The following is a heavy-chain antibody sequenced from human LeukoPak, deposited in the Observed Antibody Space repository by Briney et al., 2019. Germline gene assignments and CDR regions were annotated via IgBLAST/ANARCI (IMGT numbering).Heavy chain of an antibody. CDR2: IFPSGGEI. CDR1: ELPVNSDF. V-gene: IGHV3-53*01. J-gene: IGHJ4*02. Sequence: PGGSLRLSCVASELPVNSDFMSWLRQPPGKGLEWVSSIFPSGGEIHYADSVRGRFTISRDNSKSTLSLQMNSLRAEDTAIYYCATYRQVLLPFESWGQGTLVTVSS. D-gene: IGHD2-8*02. CDR3: ATYRQVLLPFES.